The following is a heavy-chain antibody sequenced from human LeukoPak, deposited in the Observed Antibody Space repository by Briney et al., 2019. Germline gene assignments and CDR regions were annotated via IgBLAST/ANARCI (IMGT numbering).Heavy chain of an antibody. V-gene: IGHV4-34*01. CDR1: GGSFSGYY. CDR3: AGGWFLGWFDP. Sequence: SETLSLTCAVYGGSFSGYYWSWIRQPPGKGLEWIGEINHSGSTNYNPSLKSRVTISVDTSKNQFSLRLSSVTAADTAVYYCAGGWFLGWFDPWGQGTLVTVSS. J-gene: IGHJ5*02. CDR2: INHSGST. D-gene: IGHD3-3*01.